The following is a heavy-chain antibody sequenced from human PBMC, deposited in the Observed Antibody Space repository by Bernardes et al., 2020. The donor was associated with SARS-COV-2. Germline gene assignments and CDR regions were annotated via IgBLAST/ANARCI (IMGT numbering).Heavy chain of an antibody. V-gene: IGHV4-59*01. Sequence: SETLSLTCTVSGGSISSYYWSWIRQPPGKGLEWIAYIYYSGTTKYNPSLKSRVTISVDTSKNQFSLKLSSVTAADTAVYYCARAGDGLNWFDPWGQGTLVTVSS. D-gene: IGHD2-21*02. CDR2: IYYSGTT. J-gene: IGHJ5*02. CDR3: ARAGDGLNWFDP. CDR1: GGSISSYY.